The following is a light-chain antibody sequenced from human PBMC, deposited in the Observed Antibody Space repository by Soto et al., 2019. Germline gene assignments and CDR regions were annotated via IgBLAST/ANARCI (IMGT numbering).Light chain of an antibody. CDR3: QQSFSSPPT. CDR1: QSINTY. CDR2: AAS. Sequence: DIQMTQSPSSLSASVGDRVTITCRASQSINTYVSWCQQKPGKAPKVLIYAASTLQSGVPSRFSGSGSGTDFTLTISTLQPEDFANYYCQQSFSSPPTFGQGTKV. V-gene: IGKV1-39*01. J-gene: IGKJ2*01.